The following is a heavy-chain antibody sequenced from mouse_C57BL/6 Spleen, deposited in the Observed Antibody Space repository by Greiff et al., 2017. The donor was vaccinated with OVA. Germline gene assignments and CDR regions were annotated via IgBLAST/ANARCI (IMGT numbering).Heavy chain of an antibody. CDR1: GFNIKDDY. CDR3: TTEGSIYYDYDGFAY. CDR2: IDPENGDT. Sequence: EVQLQQSGAELVRPGASVKLSCTASGFNIKDDYMHWVKQRPEQGLEWIGWIDPENGDTEYASKFQGKATITADTSSNTAYLQLSSLTSEDTAVYYCTTEGSIYYDYDGFAYWGKGTLVTVSA. D-gene: IGHD2-4*01. J-gene: IGHJ3*01. V-gene: IGHV14-4*01.